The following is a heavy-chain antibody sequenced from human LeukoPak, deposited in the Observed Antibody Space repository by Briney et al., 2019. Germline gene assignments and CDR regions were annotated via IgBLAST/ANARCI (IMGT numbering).Heavy chain of an antibody. V-gene: IGHV3-30*18. CDR3: AKGSSSWYD. D-gene: IGHD6-13*01. Sequence: GGSLRLSCAASGFTFSSYGMHWVRQAPGKGLEWVAVISYDGSNKYYADSVKGRFTISRDNSKNTLYLQMNSLRAEDTAVYYCAKGSSSWYDWGQGTLVTVSS. J-gene: IGHJ4*02. CDR2: ISYDGSNK. CDR1: GFTFSSYG.